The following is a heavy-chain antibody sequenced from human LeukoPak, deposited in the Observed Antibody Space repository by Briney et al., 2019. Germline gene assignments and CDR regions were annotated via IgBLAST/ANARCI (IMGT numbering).Heavy chain of an antibody. CDR3: ARETSSFWNAPWRAFDI. V-gene: IGHV3-21*01. CDR2: ISSSSSYI. J-gene: IGHJ3*02. D-gene: IGHD3-3*01. CDR1: GFTFSSYS. Sequence: GGSLRLSCAASGFTFSSYSMNWVRQAPGKGLEWVSSISSSSSYIYYADSVKGRFTISRDNAKNSLYLQMNSLRAEDTAVYYCARETSSFWNAPWRAFDIWGQGTMVTVSS.